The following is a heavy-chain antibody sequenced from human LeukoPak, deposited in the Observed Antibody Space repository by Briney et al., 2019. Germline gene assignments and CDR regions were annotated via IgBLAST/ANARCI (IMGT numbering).Heavy chain of an antibody. V-gene: IGHV1-69*13. CDR3: AREETRITMIVVADLQGWFDP. J-gene: IGHJ5*02. CDR2: IIPIFGTA. CDR1: GGTFSSYA. D-gene: IGHD3-22*01. Sequence: SVKVSCKASGGTFSSYAISWVRQAPGQGLEWMGGIIPIFGTANYAQKFQGRVTITADESTSTAYMELSSLRSEDTAAYYCAREETRITMIVVADLQGWFDPWGQGTLVTVSS.